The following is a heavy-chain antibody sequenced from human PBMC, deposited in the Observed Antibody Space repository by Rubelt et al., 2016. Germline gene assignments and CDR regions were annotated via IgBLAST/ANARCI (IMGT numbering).Heavy chain of an antibody. CDR1: A. CDR2: ISYDGSNK. V-gene: IGHV3-30*04. Sequence: AMHWVRQAPGKGLEWVAVISYDGSNKYYADSVKGRFTISRDNSKNSLYLQMNSLRAEDTALYYCAKEATNWNDEFNWFDPWGQGTLVTVSS. J-gene: IGHJ5*02. CDR3: AKEATNWNDEFNWFDP. D-gene: IGHD1-1*01.